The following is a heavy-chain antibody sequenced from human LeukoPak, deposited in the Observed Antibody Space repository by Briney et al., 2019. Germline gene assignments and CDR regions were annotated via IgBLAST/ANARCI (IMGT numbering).Heavy chain of an antibody. Sequence: GGSLRLSCAASGFTFSNAWMSWVRQAPGKGLEWVGRIKSKTDGGTTDYAAPVKGRFTISRDDSKNTLYLQMNSLKTEDTAVYYCTTVNRLVVRTYYYYYYMDVWGKGTTVTVSS. CDR2: IKSKTDGGTT. CDR3: TTVNRLVVRTYYYYYYMDV. CDR1: GFTFSNAW. J-gene: IGHJ6*03. D-gene: IGHD3-22*01. V-gene: IGHV3-15*01.